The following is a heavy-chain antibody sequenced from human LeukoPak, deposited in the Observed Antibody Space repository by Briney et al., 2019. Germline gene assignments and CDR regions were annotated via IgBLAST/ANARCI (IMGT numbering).Heavy chain of an antibody. J-gene: IGHJ4*02. D-gene: IGHD5-24*01. CDR2: IYHSGST. Sequence: SQTLSLTCAVSGGSISSGGYSWSWIRQPPGKGLEWIGYIYHSGSTYYNPSLKSRATISVDRSKNQFSLKLSSVTAADTAVYYCARGMEVGDGYKPGNKGNYQGGYFDYWGQGTLVTVSS. V-gene: IGHV4-30-2*01. CDR3: ARGMEVGDGYKPGNKGNYQGGYFDY. CDR1: GGSISSGGYS.